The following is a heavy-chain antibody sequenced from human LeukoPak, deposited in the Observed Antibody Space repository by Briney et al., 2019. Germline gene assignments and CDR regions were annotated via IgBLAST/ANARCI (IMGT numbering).Heavy chain of an antibody. CDR1: GYTFTSYG. Sequence: PGASVKVSCKASGYTFTSYGISWVRQAPGQGLEWMGWISAYNGNTSYAQKFQGRVTMTRDMSTSTVYMELSSLRSEDTAVYYCARWDYDSSGYYLSYWGQGTLVTVSS. CDR2: ISAYNGNT. J-gene: IGHJ4*02. V-gene: IGHV1-18*01. D-gene: IGHD3-22*01. CDR3: ARWDYDSSGYYLSY.